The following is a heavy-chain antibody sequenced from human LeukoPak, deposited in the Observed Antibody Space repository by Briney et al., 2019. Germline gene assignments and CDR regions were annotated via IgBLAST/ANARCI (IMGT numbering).Heavy chain of an antibody. CDR3: AKAGPRITMVRGVAYGMDV. CDR2: ISGSGGST. Sequence: GGSLRLSCAASGFTFSSYAMSWVRQAPGKGLEWVSAISGSGGSTYYADPVKGRFTISRDNSKNTLYLKMNSQRAEDTAVYYCAKAGPRITMVRGVAYGMDVWGQGTTVTVSS. J-gene: IGHJ6*02. V-gene: IGHV3-23*01. D-gene: IGHD3-10*01. CDR1: GFTFSSYA.